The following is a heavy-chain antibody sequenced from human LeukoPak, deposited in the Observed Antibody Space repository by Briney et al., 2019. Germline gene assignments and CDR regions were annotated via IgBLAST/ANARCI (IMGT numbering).Heavy chain of an antibody. CDR2: ISGSGGRT. J-gene: IGHJ6*02. Sequence: GGSLRLSCAASGFTFSSCAMSWVRQAPGKGLEWVSAISGSGGRTYYADSVKGRFTISRDNSKNTLYLQMNSLRAEDTAVYYCAKFSIYGDYADYYYYGMDLWGQGTTVTVSS. D-gene: IGHD4-17*01. CDR1: GFTFSSCA. CDR3: AKFSIYGDYADYYYYGMDL. V-gene: IGHV3-23*01.